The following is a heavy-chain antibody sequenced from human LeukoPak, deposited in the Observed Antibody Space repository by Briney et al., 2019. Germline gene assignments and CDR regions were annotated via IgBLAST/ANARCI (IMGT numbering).Heavy chain of an antibody. J-gene: IGHJ4*02. CDR3: AKDRSSGYVPYYFDY. V-gene: IGHV3-30*18. CDR2: ISYDGSNK. CDR1: GFTLSSYG. D-gene: IGHD3-22*01. Sequence: PRGTLRLSCAASGFTLSSYGMHWVRQAPGKGLEWVAVISYDGSNKYYADSVKGRFTIDRDNSNNTLYLQMNGLRAEDTAVYYCAKDRSSGYVPYYFDYWGQGTLVTVSS.